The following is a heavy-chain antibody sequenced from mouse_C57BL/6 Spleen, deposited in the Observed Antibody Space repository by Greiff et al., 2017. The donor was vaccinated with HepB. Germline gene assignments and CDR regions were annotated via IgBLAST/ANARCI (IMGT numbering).Heavy chain of an antibody. J-gene: IGHJ4*01. CDR1: GYTFTDYY. D-gene: IGHD2-3*01. Sequence: VQLQQSGPELVKPGASVKISCKASGYTFTDYYINWVKQRPGQGLEWIGWIFPGSGSTYYNEKFKGKATLTVDKSSSTAYMLLSSLTSEDSAVYFCARPPRWLLLAMDYWGQGTSVTVSS. CDR3: ARPPRWLLLAMDY. CDR2: IFPGSGST. V-gene: IGHV1-75*01.